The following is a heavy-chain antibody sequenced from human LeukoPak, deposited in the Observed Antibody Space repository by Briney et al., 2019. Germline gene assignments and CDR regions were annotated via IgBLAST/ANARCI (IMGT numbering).Heavy chain of an antibody. CDR1: GGSISSGSYY. D-gene: IGHD1-1*01. V-gene: IGHV4-61*02. Sequence: SQTLSLTCTVSGGSISSGSYYWSWIRQPAGKGLEWIGRIYTSGSTNYNPSLKSRVTISVDTSKNQFSLKLSSVTAADTAVYYCARGISGTHAYYFDYWGQGTLVTVSS. CDR2: IYTSGST. J-gene: IGHJ4*02. CDR3: ARGISGTHAYYFDY.